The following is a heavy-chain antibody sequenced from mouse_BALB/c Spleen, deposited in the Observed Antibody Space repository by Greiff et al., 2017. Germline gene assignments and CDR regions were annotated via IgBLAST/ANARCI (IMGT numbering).Heavy chain of an antibody. CDR1: GFTFSSYA. D-gene: IGHD3-2*02. CDR3: ARHEATVDY. V-gene: IGHV5-9-3*01. J-gene: IGHJ2*01. Sequence: EVQRVESGGGLVKPGGSLKLSCAASGFTFSSYAMSWVRQTPEKRLEWVATISSGGSYTYYPDSVKGRFTISRDNAKNTLYLQMSSLRSEDTARYYCARHEATVDYWGQGTTLTVSS. CDR2: ISSGGSYT.